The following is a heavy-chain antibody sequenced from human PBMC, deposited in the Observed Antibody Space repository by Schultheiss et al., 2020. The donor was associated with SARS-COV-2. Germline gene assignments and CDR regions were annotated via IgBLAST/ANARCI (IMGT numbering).Heavy chain of an antibody. D-gene: IGHD4-17*01. J-gene: IGHJ4*02. Sequence: SETLSLTCTVSGGSISSGGYYWSWIRQYPGKGLEWIGYYYYSGSTYYSPSLKSRVTMSVDTSKNHFSLKLNSVTAADTAVYYCARGGGDYGDGGPFDYWGQGTLVTVSS. CDR3: ARGGGDYGDGGPFDY. CDR2: YYYSGST. CDR1: GGSISSGGYY. V-gene: IGHV4-31*03.